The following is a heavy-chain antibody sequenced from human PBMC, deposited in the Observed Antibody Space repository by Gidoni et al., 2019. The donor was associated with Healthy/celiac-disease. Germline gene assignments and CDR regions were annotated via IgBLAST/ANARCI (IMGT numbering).Heavy chain of an antibody. D-gene: IGHD6-19*01. V-gene: IGHV4-34*01. CDR1: GGSFSGYY. J-gene: IGHJ3*02. Sequence: QVQLQQWGAGLLKPSETLSLTCAVYGGSFSGYYWRWIRQPPGKGLEWIGEINHSGSTNYNPSLKSRVTISVDTSKNQFSLKLSSVTAADTAVYYCARDLGYSSGWYVRSVFRRAFDIWGQGTMVTVSS. CDR2: INHSGST. CDR3: ARDLGYSSGWYVRSVFRRAFDI.